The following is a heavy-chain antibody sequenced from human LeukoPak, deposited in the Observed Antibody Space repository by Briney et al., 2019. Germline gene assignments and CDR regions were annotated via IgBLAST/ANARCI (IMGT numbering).Heavy chain of an antibody. CDR1: GYTFTGYY. Sequence: SVKVSCKASGYTFTGYYMHWVRQAPGQGLEWMGGIIPIFGTANYAQKFQGRVTITADESTSTAYMELSSLRSEDTAVYYCARVSDSSGYYPSDYYYGMDVWGQGTTVTVSS. J-gene: IGHJ6*02. D-gene: IGHD3-22*01. CDR2: IIPIFGTA. V-gene: IGHV1-69*13. CDR3: ARVSDSSGYYPSDYYYGMDV.